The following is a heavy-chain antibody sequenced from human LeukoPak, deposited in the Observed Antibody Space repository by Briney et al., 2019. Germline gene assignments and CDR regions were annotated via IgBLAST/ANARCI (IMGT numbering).Heavy chain of an antibody. CDR1: GFSLSTSGVG. D-gene: IGHD3-10*01. J-gene: IGHJ4*02. V-gene: IGHV2-5*02. CDR2: IYWDDDK. CDR3: ALVYGGYNALEY. Sequence: SGPTLVKPTQTLTLTCTFSGFSLSTSGVGVGWIRQPPGKALEWLALIYWDDDKRYSPSLKSRLTITKDTSKNQVVLTMTNMDPVDTATYYCALVYGGYNALEYWGQGTLVTVSS.